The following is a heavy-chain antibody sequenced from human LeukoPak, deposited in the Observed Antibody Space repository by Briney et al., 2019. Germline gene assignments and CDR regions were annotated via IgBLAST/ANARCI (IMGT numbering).Heavy chain of an antibody. Sequence: SETLSLNCTVSGGSISNYYWSWIRRPAGKGLEWIGRIYSRGSTNYNPSLKSRVTMSIDTSKNQFSLKLTSVTAADTAVYYCARLMNIAAADYWGQGTLVTVSS. D-gene: IGHD2/OR15-2a*01. CDR3: ARLMNIAAADY. CDR2: IYSRGST. V-gene: IGHV4-4*07. CDR1: GGSISNYY. J-gene: IGHJ4*02.